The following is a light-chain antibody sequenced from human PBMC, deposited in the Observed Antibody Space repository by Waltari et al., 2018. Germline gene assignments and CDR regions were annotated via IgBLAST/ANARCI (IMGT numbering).Light chain of an antibody. CDR1: QSISTY. CDR3: QQSYSPLT. Sequence: DFQMTQSPSSLSASVGDRVTITCRASQSISTYLNWYQQKPGKAPNLLIYAASSLQSGVPARCRGSGSGTEFTLTISSLQPEDFATYYCQQSYSPLTFGGGTKVEIK. V-gene: IGKV1-39*01. CDR2: AAS. J-gene: IGKJ4*01.